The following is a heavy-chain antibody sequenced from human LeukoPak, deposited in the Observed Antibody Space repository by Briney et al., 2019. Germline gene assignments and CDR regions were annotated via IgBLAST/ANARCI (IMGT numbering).Heavy chain of an antibody. CDR1: GGSISSYY. Sequence: PSETLSLTCTVSGGSISSYYWSWIRQPPGKGLEWVGQIYYRGTTNYNPSLKSRVTISIDTSKNQFSLKLNSVTAADTAVYYCAAESESWSYSVSNAFDIWGQGTMVTVSS. D-gene: IGHD2-15*01. CDR2: IYYRGTT. V-gene: IGHV4-59*03. CDR3: AAESESWSYSVSNAFDI. J-gene: IGHJ3*02.